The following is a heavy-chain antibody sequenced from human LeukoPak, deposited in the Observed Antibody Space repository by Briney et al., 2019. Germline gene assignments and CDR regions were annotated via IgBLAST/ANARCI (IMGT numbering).Heavy chain of an antibody. CDR2: ISASGGST. V-gene: IGHV3-23*01. Sequence: PGGSVRLSCAASGFTFSDFGMSWVRQASGMGLERVSVISASGGSTYYADSVKGRFTISRDNSKDTLYLQLDSLRVEDTAVYYCAREVGTFDYWGQGALVTVSS. J-gene: IGHJ4*02. D-gene: IGHD1-26*01. CDR1: GFTFSDFG. CDR3: AREVGTFDY.